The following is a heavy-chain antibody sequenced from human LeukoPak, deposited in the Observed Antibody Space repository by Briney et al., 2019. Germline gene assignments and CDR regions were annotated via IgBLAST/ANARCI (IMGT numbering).Heavy chain of an antibody. CDR1: GGSISSYY. Sequence: SETLSLTCTVSGGSISSYYWSWIRQPPGKGLEWIGSIYYSGSTFYNPSLKSRVTIFVDTSRNQFSLKLSSVTAADTAVYYCARHSSVLPFDYWGQGTLVAVSS. D-gene: IGHD3-10*01. J-gene: IGHJ4*02. CDR3: ARHSSVLPFDY. V-gene: IGHV4-59*05. CDR2: IYYSGST.